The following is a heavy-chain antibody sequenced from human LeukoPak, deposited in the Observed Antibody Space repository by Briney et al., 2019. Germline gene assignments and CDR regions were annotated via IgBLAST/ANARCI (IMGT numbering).Heavy chain of an antibody. J-gene: IGHJ4*02. V-gene: IGHV4-4*02. Sequence: KPSGTLSLTCGVSGGSISNTNWWRWVRQPPGQGLEWIGEISLTGLTHYNPSLESRVTVSLDKSKNQLSLNLTSVTAADTAVYYCSRENGAFSPFGYWGQGTLVTVLS. CDR2: ISLTGLT. CDR1: GGSISNTNW. D-gene: IGHD2-8*01. CDR3: SRENGAFSPFGY.